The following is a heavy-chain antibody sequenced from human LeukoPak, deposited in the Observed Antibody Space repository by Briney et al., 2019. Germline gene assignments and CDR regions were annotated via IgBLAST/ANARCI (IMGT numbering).Heavy chain of an antibody. Sequence: GRSLRLSCAASGFTFSTYTMAWVRQAPGGGLEWVSGISGNGGGTYYADSVKGRFAISRDNSKSTLYPQMNSLRAEDTAVYYCAKDFGRNLGGPGYWGRGTLVIVSS. CDR2: ISGNGGGT. J-gene: IGHJ4*02. V-gene: IGHV3-23*01. CDR3: AKDFGRNLGGPGY. D-gene: IGHD1-14*01. CDR1: GFTFSTYT.